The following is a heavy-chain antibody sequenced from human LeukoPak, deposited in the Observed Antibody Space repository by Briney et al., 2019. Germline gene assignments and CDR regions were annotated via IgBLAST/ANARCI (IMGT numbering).Heavy chain of an antibody. Sequence: GASVKVSCKASGGTFSSYAISWVRQAPGQGLEWMGRIIPILGIANYAQKFQGRVTITADKSTSTAYMELSSLRSEDTAVYYCARDAYYYDSSGYYDAGNYYYYGMDVWGQGTTVTVSS. V-gene: IGHV1-69*04. CDR1: GGTFSSYA. CDR2: IIPILGIA. D-gene: IGHD3-22*01. J-gene: IGHJ6*02. CDR3: ARDAYYYDSSGYYDAGNYYYYGMDV.